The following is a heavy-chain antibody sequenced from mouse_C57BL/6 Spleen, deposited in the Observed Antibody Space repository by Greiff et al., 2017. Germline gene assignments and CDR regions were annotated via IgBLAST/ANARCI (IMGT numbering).Heavy chain of an antibody. Sequence: EVKLEESGEGLVKPGGSLKLSCAASGFTFSSYAMSWVRQTPEKRLEWVAYISSGGDYIYYADTVKGRFTITRDNARNTLYLHMSSLKSEDTAMYYCTRAGYDGYAMDYWGQGTSVTVSS. CDR1: GFTFSSYA. CDR2: ISSGGDYI. D-gene: IGHD2-2*01. J-gene: IGHJ4*01. V-gene: IGHV5-9-1*02. CDR3: TRAGYDGYAMDY.